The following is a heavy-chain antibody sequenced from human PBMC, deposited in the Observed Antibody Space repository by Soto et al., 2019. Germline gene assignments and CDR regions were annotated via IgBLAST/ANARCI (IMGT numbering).Heavy chain of an antibody. CDR1: GYTFTSDC. D-gene: IGHD2-21*02. CDR3: AREGDVPYYYYGMDV. CDR2: ISGYNGKT. Sequence: QVQLVQSGGEVKKPGASVKVSCKASGYTFTSDCISWVRQAPGQGLEWMGWISGYNGKTNYAQKVQDRVTMTTDTSTSTVYMELRSLRSDDTSVYYCAREGDVPYYYYGMDVWGQGTTVTVSS. J-gene: IGHJ6*02. V-gene: IGHV1-18*01.